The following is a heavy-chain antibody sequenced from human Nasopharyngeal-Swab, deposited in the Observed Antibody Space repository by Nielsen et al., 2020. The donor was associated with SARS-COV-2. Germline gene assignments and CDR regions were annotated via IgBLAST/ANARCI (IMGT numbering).Heavy chain of an antibody. Sequence: GSLRLSCAVSGSSISSGYYWGWIRQPPGKGLEWIGSIYHSGSTYYNPSLKSRVTISVDTSKNQFSLKLSSVTAADTAVYYCARHPTYYDILTGYDRLYYFDYWGQGTLVTVSS. CDR3: ARHPTYYDILTGYDRLYYFDY. CDR2: IYHSGST. V-gene: IGHV4-38-2*01. D-gene: IGHD3-9*01. CDR1: GSSISSGYY. J-gene: IGHJ4*02.